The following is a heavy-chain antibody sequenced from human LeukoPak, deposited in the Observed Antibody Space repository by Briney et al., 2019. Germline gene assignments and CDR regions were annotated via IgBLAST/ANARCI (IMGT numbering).Heavy chain of an antibody. Sequence: SETLSLTCAVYGGSFSGYYWSWIRQPPGKGLEWIGEINHSGSTNYNPSLKSRVTMSVDTSKNQFSLKVSSVTAADTAVYYCASLTTADAFDIWGQGTMVTVSS. D-gene: IGHD3-22*01. V-gene: IGHV4-34*01. J-gene: IGHJ3*02. CDR2: INHSGST. CDR1: GGSFSGYY. CDR3: ASLTTADAFDI.